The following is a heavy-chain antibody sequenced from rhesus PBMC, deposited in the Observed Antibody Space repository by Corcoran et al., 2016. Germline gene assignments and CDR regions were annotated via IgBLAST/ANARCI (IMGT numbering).Heavy chain of an antibody. CDR2: IYGSGGST. D-gene: IGHD6-13*01. Sequence: QVQLQESGPGLVKPSETLSLTCAVSGGSIGDRYYWSWFRPPPGKGLEWIGYIYGSGGSTYYNPSLKSRVTISTDTSKNQFSLKLSSVTAADTAVYYCARDKSSWAPFDYWGQGVLVTVSS. CDR3: ARDKSSWAPFDY. CDR1: GGSIGDRYY. V-gene: IGHV4-106*01. J-gene: IGHJ4*01.